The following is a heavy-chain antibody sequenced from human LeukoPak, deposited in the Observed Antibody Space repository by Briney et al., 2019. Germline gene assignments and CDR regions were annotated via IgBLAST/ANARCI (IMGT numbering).Heavy chain of an antibody. D-gene: IGHD2-21*02. CDR2: IYTSGST. Sequence: PSETLSLTCTVSGGSISSYYWSWIRQPVGKGLEWIGRIYTSGSTNYNPSLKSRVTMSVDTSKNQFSLKLSSVTAADTAVYYCARDRCGGDCYASDYFDYWGQGTLVTVSS. CDR1: GGSISSYY. CDR3: ARDRCGGDCYASDYFDY. J-gene: IGHJ4*02. V-gene: IGHV4-4*07.